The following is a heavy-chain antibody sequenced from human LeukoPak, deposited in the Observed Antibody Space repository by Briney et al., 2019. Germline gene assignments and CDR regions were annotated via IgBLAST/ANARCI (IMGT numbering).Heavy chain of an antibody. CDR3: AKDYTAYGDYFDY. CDR2: ISNSGGST. V-gene: IGHV3-23*01. D-gene: IGHD4-17*01. Sequence: PGGSLRLSCAASGFTFSSYAMTWVRQAPGKGLEWVSTISNSGGSTYHADSVKGRFTISRDNSKNTLYLQMNSLRAEDTAVYYCAKDYTAYGDYFDYWGQGTLVTVSS. CDR1: GFTFSSYA. J-gene: IGHJ4*02.